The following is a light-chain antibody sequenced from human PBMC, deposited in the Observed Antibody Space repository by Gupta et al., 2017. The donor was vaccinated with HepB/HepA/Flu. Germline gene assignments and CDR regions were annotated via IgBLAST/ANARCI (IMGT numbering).Light chain of an antibody. CDR1: QSVIIY. CDR2: GAS. J-gene: IGKJ2*01. Sequence: ETAFTQSPGALSLSPGERATLSCRASQSVIIYLAWYQQKPGQAPRLLISGASSRATGIPDRFSGSGSGTDFALTISRLEPEDFAVYFCQQYGTSPTFGQGTKLEIK. CDR3: QQYGTSPT. V-gene: IGKV3-20*01.